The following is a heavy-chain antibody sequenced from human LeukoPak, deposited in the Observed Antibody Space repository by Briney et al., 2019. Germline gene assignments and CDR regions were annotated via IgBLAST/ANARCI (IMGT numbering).Heavy chain of an antibody. CDR1: GGTFSNYA. D-gene: IGHD2-15*01. J-gene: IGHJ4*02. V-gene: IGHV1-69*04. Sequence: ASVKVSCKASGGTFSNYAISWLRQAPGQGLECMGRIIPLLGVANYAQKFQDRVTIPADKFTRTAYMELSRLRSDDTAVSYCASVYCSGDTCYSTHTFDYWGQGTLVTVSS. CDR3: ASVYCSGDTCYSTHTFDY. CDR2: IIPLLGVA.